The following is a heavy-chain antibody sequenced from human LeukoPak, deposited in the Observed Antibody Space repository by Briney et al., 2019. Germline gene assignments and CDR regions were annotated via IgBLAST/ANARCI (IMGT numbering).Heavy chain of an antibody. V-gene: IGHV3-43*02. D-gene: IGHD1-26*01. CDR2: INENGDIA. Sequence: GGSLRLSCAASGFTFDDYAMHWVRQGPGKSLEWVSLINENGDIAYYGDSVRGRFTVSRDNAKNSLYLQMNSLTTEDPALYYCAKARWEPNFDYWGQGTLVTVSS. J-gene: IGHJ4*02. CDR1: GFTFDDYA. CDR3: AKARWEPNFDY.